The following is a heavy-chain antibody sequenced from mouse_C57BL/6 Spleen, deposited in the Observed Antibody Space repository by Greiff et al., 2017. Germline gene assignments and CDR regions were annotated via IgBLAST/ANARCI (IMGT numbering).Heavy chain of an antibody. CDR1: GYTFTSYW. CDR2: IYPGSGST. J-gene: IGHJ2*01. V-gene: IGHV1-55*01. Sequence: QVQLQQPGAELVKPGASVKMSCKASGYTFTSYWITWVKQRPGQGLEWIGDIYPGSGSTNYNEKFKSKATLTVDTSSSTAYMQLRSLTSEDSAVYYCARYSDGYDGYFDYWGQGTTLTVSS. CDR3: ARYSDGYDGYFDY. D-gene: IGHD2-2*01.